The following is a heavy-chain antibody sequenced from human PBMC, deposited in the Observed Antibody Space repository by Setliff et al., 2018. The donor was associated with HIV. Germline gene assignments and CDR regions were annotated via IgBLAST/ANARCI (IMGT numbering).Heavy chain of an antibody. V-gene: IGHV4-61*02. Sequence: SETLSLPCTVSGGTISSGSHYWSWIGQPAGKGLEWIGRLDTSGSTNYNPSLKRRVAISVDTSKNQFSVKLSSVSAADTAVYYCAREKTVDYYDSIDAFDIWGQGTMVTVSS. D-gene: IGHD3-22*01. CDR1: GGTISSGSHY. J-gene: IGHJ3*02. CDR3: AREKTVDYYDSIDAFDI. CDR2: LDTSGST.